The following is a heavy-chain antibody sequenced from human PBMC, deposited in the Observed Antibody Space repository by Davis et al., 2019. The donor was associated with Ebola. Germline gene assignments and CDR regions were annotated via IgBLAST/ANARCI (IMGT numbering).Heavy chain of an antibody. V-gene: IGHV3-30*02. CDR3: AKDGRGSSTGYYFDY. CDR2: IQYDGSNK. D-gene: IGHD3-22*01. J-gene: IGHJ4*02. Sequence: GGSLRLSCAASGFTFNTYGMLWVRQAPGKGLEWVAFIQYDGSNKHYADSVKGRFTISRDNSNNRLYLQMNSLTTEDTAVYYCAKDGRGSSTGYYFDYWGQGTLVTVSS. CDR1: GFTFNTYG.